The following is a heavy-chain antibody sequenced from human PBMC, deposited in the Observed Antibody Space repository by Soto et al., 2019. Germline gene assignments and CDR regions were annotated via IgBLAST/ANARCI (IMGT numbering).Heavy chain of an antibody. J-gene: IGHJ3*02. CDR3: ARLAMVNDAFDI. D-gene: IGHD5-18*01. CDR2: INPSGGST. CDR1: GYTFTSYY. V-gene: IGHV1-46*03. Sequence: ASVKVSFKASGYTFTSYYMHWVRQAPGQGLEWMGIINPSGGSTSYAQKFQGRVTMTRDTSTSTVYMELSSLRSEDTAVYYCARLAMVNDAFDIWGQGTMVTVSS.